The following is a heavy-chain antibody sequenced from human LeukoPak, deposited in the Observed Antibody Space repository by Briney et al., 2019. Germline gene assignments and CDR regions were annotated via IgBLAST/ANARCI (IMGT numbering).Heavy chain of an antibody. CDR1: GGTFSSYA. D-gene: IGHD3-22*01. V-gene: IGHV1-69*05. J-gene: IGHJ2*01. CDR3: ARYYYDSSGYYRPGWYFDL. CDR2: IIPIFGTA. Sequence: SVKVSCKASGGTFSSYAFSWVRQAPGQGLEWMGGIIPIFGTANYAQKFQGRVTITTDESTSTAYMELSSLRSEDTAVYYCARYYYDSSGYYRPGWYFDLWGRGTLVTVSS.